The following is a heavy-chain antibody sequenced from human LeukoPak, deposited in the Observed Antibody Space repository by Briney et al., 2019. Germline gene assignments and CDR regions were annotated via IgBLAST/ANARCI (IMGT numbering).Heavy chain of an antibody. V-gene: IGHV3-30-3*01. CDR2: ISYDGSNK. D-gene: IGHD2-2*01. CDR3: ARMGYCSSTSCPPLTRMDV. CDR1: GFTYSSYA. Sequence: GGSLRLSCAASGFTYSSYAMHWVHQAPGKELEWVAVISYDGSNKYYADSVKGRFTISRDNSKNTLYLQMNSLRAEDTAVYYCARMGYCSSTSCPPLTRMDVWGQGTTVTVSS. J-gene: IGHJ6*02.